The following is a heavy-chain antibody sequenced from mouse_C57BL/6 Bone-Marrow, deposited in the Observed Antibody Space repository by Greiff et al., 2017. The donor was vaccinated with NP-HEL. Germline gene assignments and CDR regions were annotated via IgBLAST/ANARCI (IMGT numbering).Heavy chain of an antibody. V-gene: IGHV1-4*01. D-gene: IGHD2-3*01. CDR3: ARWLLPWFAY. Sequence: VKLVESGAELARPGASVKMSCKASGYTFTSYTMHWVKQRPGQGLEWIGYINPSSGYTKYNQKFKDKATLTADKSSSTAYMQLSSLTSEDSAVYYCARWLLPWFAYWGQGTLVTVSA. CDR1: GYTFTSYT. J-gene: IGHJ3*01. CDR2: INPSSGYT.